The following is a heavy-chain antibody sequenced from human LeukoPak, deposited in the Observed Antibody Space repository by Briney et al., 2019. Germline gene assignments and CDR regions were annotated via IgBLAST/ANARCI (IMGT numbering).Heavy chain of an antibody. J-gene: IGHJ4*02. D-gene: IGHD1-26*01. CDR2: IKQDGSEK. Sequence: GGSLRLSCAASGFTFSDYWMNWVRQAPGKGLEWVASIKQDGSEKYYVDSVKGRFTISRDNAKNSLYLQMNSLRAEDTAVYYCARDGTSIVGSLDYWAREPWSPSPQ. CDR1: GFTFSDYW. CDR3: ARDGTSIVGSLDY. V-gene: IGHV3-7*05.